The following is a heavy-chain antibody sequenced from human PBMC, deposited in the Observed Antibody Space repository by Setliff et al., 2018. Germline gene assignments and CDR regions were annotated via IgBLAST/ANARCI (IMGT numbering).Heavy chain of an antibody. CDR1: GGSISSYY. J-gene: IGHJ6*03. D-gene: IGHD2-15*01. CDR2: IYTSGST. V-gene: IGHV4-4*07. CDR3: ARGQRYCSGGSCYCYMDV. Sequence: SETLSLTCTVSGGSISSYYWSWIRQPAGKGLEWIGRIYTSGSTNYNPSLKSRVTMSVDTSKNQFSLKLSSVTAADTAVYYCARGQRYCSGGSCYCYMDVWGKGTTVTVSS.